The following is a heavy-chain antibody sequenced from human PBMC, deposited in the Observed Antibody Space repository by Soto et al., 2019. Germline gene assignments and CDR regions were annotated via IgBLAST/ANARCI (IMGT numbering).Heavy chain of an antibody. D-gene: IGHD3-10*01. Sequence: PGGSLRLSCAASGFTFSSYSMNWVRQAPGKGLEWVSSISSSSYIYYADSVKGRFTISRDNAKNSLYLQMNSLRAEDTAVYYCASDYYYYYGMDVWGQGTTVTVSS. V-gene: IGHV3-21*01. J-gene: IGHJ6*02. CDR3: ASDYYYYYGMDV. CDR1: GFTFSSYS. CDR2: ISSSSYI.